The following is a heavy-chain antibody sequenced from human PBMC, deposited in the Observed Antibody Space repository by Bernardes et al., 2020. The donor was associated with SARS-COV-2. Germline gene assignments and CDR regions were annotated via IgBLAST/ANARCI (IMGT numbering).Heavy chain of an antibody. J-gene: IGHJ5*02. V-gene: IGHV1-18*04. CDR1: GYTFTSYG. Sequence: AGVKVPRKASGYTFTSYGISWVRQAPGQGLEWMGWISAYNGNTNSAQKLQGRVTMTTDTSTSTAYMELRSLRSDDTAVYYCARVLVVTAIPSWFDPWGQGTLVTVSS. CDR2: ISAYNGNT. D-gene: IGHD2-21*02. CDR3: ARVLVVTAIPSWFDP.